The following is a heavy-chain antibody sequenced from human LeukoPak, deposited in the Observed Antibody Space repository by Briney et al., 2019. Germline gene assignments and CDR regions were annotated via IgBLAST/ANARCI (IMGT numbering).Heavy chain of an antibody. J-gene: IGHJ4*02. CDR3: AKDISGYCSSTSCSI. CDR1: GFTFSSYA. CDR2: ISGSGGST. Sequence: SGGSLRLSCAASGFTFSSYAMSWVRQAPGKGLEWVSAISGSGGSTYYADSVKGWFTISRDNSKNTLYLQMNSLRAEDTAVYYCAKDISGYCSSTSCSIWGQGTLVTVSS. D-gene: IGHD2-2*01. V-gene: IGHV3-23*01.